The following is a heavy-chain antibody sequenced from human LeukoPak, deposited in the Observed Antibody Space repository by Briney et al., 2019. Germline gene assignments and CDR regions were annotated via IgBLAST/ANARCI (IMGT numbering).Heavy chain of an antibody. Sequence: ASVKVSCKASGYTFTSYAMNWVRQAPGQGLEWMGWINTNTGNPTYAQGFTGRFVFSLDTSVSTAYLQITSLKAADTGVYYCARASLWFGETMVGSTFDPWGQGTLVTVSS. CDR3: ARASLWFGETMVGSTFDP. CDR1: GYTFTSYA. V-gene: IGHV7-4-1*02. D-gene: IGHD3-10*01. CDR2: INTNTGNP. J-gene: IGHJ5*02.